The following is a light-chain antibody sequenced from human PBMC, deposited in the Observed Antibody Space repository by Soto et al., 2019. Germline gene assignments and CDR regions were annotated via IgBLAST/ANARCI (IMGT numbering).Light chain of an antibody. CDR3: CSYAGSYTLV. CDR2: DVT. J-gene: IGLJ3*02. V-gene: IGLV2-11*01. Sequence: QSALTQPRSVSGSPGQSVTISCAGTSSDVGAYNWVSWYQQHPGKVPKLIIYDVTRRPSGVPDRLSGSKSGNTASLTISGLQADDEADYYCCSYAGSYTLVFGGGTKLTVL. CDR1: SSDVGAYNW.